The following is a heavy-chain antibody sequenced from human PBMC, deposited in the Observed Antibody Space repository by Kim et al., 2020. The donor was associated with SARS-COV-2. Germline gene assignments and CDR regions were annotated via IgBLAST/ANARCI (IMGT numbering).Heavy chain of an antibody. D-gene: IGHD2-2*01. CDR2: ISSNGGST. CDR1: GFTFSSYA. CDR3: VKGDVVVVPAALGYYYYGMDV. V-gene: IGHV3-64D*09. J-gene: IGHJ6*02. Sequence: GGSLRLSCSASGFTFSSYAMHWVRQAPGKGLEYVSAISSNGGSTYYADSVKGRFTISRDNSKNTLYLQMSSLRAEDTAVYYCVKGDVVVVPAALGYYYYGMDVWGQGTTVTVSS.